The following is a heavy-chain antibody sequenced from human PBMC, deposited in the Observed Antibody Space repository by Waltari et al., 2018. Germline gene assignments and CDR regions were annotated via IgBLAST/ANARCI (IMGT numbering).Heavy chain of an antibody. D-gene: IGHD4-17*01. Sequence: QVQLQESGPGLVKPSQTLSLTCTVSGGSISSGSYYWNWIRQPAGKGLEWIGYIFTSGTTTYTPSLKRRFTISVDTSKNQFSLKLSSVTAADTAVYYCARGVSLWVTTPGYWGQGTLVTVSS. CDR3: ARGVSLWVTTPGY. CDR2: IFTSGTT. CDR1: GGSISSGSYY. J-gene: IGHJ4*02. V-gene: IGHV4-61*09.